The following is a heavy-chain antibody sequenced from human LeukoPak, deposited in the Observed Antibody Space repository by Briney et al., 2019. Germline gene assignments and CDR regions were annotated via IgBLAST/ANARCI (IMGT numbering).Heavy chain of an antibody. V-gene: IGHV3-33*06. CDR1: GFTFSSYG. CDR2: IWYDGSNK. Sequence: GESLRLSCAASGFTFSSYGMHWVRQAPGKGLEWVAVIWYDGSNKYYADSVKGRYTISRDNSKNTLYLQMNSLRAEDTAVYYCAKDRQWLARSTLGSWGQGTLVTVSS. CDR3: AKDRQWLARSTLGS. D-gene: IGHD6-19*01. J-gene: IGHJ5*02.